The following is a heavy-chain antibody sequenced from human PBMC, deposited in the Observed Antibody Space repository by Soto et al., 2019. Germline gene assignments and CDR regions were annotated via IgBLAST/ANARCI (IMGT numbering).Heavy chain of an antibody. D-gene: IGHD3-9*01. CDR1: GFTFGDYA. Sequence: GGSLRLSCTASGFTFGDYAMSWFRQAPGKGLEWVGFIRSKAYGGTTEYAASVKGRFTISRDDSKSIAHLQMNSLKTEDTAVYYCTRFTEYDFLSGYYKKDYWGQGTLVTVSS. CDR3: TRFTEYDFLSGYYKKDY. CDR2: IRSKAYGGTT. V-gene: IGHV3-49*03. J-gene: IGHJ4*02.